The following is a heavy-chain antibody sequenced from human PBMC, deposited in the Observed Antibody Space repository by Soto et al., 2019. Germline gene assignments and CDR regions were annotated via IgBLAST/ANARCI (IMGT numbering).Heavy chain of an antibody. CDR2: ISYSGFTT. V-gene: IGHV3-23*01. Sequence: EVQLLESGGGLVQPGGSLRLSCAASGFTFSKYAMSWVRQAPGKGLDWVSGISYSGFTTYSADSVKGRFTISRDNSKNTLYLQMNSLRAEDTAVYYCAKGKGTGVTRVGAFDIWGQGTMVTVSS. D-gene: IGHD2-8*02. J-gene: IGHJ3*02. CDR3: AKGKGTGVTRVGAFDI. CDR1: GFTFSKYA.